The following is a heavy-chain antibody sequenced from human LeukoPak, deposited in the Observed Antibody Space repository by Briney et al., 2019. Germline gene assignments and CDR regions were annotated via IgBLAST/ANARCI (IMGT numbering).Heavy chain of an antibody. J-gene: IGHJ4*02. CDR2: ISASGGST. CDR1: GFTFSLAA. V-gene: IGHV3-23*01. CDR3: AKDIQGAN. D-gene: IGHD5-18*01. Sequence: PGGSLRLSCAASGFTFSLAAMTWVRQGPGKELEWVSLISASGGSTYYADSVKGRFTISRDNSKNTVYLQMNSLRAEDTALYYCAKDIQGANWGQGTLVTVSS.